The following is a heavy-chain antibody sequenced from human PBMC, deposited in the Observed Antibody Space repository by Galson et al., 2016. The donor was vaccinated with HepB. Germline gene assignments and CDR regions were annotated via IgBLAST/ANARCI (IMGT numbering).Heavy chain of an antibody. Sequence: SLRLSCAASGFSISTYSMNWVRQAPGKGLEWVSYISSSSRTKYYADSVKGRSTISRDNAKNSLSLQMNSLRDEDTAVYYCARDVFEENYNFACWGQGTLVTVSS. J-gene: IGHJ4*02. D-gene: IGHD5-24*01. CDR3: ARDVFEENYNFAC. CDR2: ISSSSRTK. CDR1: GFSISTYS. V-gene: IGHV3-48*02.